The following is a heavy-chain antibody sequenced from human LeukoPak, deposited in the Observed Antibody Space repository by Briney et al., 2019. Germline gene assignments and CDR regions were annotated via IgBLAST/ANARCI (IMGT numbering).Heavy chain of an antibody. V-gene: IGHV3-30-3*01. D-gene: IGHD1-7*01. CDR2: ISYDGSNK. Sequence: GGSLRLSCAASGFTISSYAMHWVRQAPGKGLEWVAVISYDGSNKYYADSVKGRFTISRDNSKNTLYLQMNSLRAEDTAVYYCARSQLELRTHGAAFDIWGQGTMVTVSS. J-gene: IGHJ3*02. CDR3: ARSQLELRTHGAAFDI. CDR1: GFTISSYA.